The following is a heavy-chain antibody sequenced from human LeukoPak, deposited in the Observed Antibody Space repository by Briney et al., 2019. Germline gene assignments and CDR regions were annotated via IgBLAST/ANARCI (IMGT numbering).Heavy chain of an antibody. Sequence: GGSLRLSCAASGFTFDDYAMHWVRQAPGKGLEWVSLISWDGGSTYYADSVTGRFTISRDNAKNSLYLQMDSLRAEDTAVYYCARFLGWFDPWGQGTLVTVSS. V-gene: IGHV3-43D*03. CDR3: ARFLGWFDP. J-gene: IGHJ5*02. D-gene: IGHD2-21*01. CDR1: GFTFDDYA. CDR2: ISWDGGST.